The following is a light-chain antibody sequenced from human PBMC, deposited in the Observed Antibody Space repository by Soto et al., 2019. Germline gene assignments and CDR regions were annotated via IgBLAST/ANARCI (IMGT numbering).Light chain of an antibody. CDR1: QSVSSY. CDR2: DAS. CDR3: QQRSNWPLT. Sequence: EIVLTQSPATLSLSPGERATLSCRASQSVSSYLAWYQQKPGQAPRLLIYDASNRATGIPARFSGGGSGTDFTLTISRLEPEDFAVYYCQQRSNWPLTFGKGTKVEIK. J-gene: IGKJ1*01. V-gene: IGKV3-11*01.